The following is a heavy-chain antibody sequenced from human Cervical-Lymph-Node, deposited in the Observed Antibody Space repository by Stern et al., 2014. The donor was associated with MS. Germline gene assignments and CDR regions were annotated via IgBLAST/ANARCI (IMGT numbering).Heavy chain of an antibody. CDR3: ARDYEDTSMLFDH. CDR1: GFTFSSYG. J-gene: IGHJ4*02. D-gene: IGHD2-8*01. CDR2: ISYDEKHK. Sequence: VQLVESGGAVVQPGRSLRLSCAASGFTFSSYGMHWVRQAPGQGMVWVTVISYDEKHKYYAASVKGRFTISRDNSKNTLHLQMNSVTPDDTAIYYCARDYEDTSMLFDHWGQGTLVTVSS. V-gene: IGHV3-30*03.